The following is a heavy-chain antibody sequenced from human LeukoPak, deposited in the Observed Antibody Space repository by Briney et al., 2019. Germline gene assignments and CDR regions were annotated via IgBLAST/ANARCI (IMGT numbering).Heavy chain of an antibody. CDR1: GFTFSIYV. Sequence: GGSLRLSCAASGFTFSIYVMSWVRQAPGRGLEWVSGISGSGGSKYYADSVKGRFTISRDNSKNTLYLQMNSLRADDTAVYYCAKEVDSANYWGQGTLVTVSS. J-gene: IGHJ4*02. D-gene: IGHD3/OR15-3a*01. CDR3: AKEVDSANY. CDR2: ISGSGGSK. V-gene: IGHV3-23*01.